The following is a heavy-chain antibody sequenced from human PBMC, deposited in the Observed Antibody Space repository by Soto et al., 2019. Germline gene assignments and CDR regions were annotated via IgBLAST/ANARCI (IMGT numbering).Heavy chain of an antibody. CDR1: GDSISSYY. CDR2: LYYGRSA. CDR3: ALRSMAAVPEY. J-gene: IGHJ4*02. Sequence: QVQLQESGPGLVKPSETLSLTCAVSGDSISSYYCMWIRQPPGKGLESIGYLYYGRSANYNPSLNSRVTLSVDTSTNQCSLTLSSMTAADTAVYYCALRSMAAVPEYWGQGTLVTVSS. V-gene: IGHV4-59*01. D-gene: IGHD6-13*01.